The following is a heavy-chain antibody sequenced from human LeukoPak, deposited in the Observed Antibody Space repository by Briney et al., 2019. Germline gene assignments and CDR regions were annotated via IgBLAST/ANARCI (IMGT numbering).Heavy chain of an antibody. CDR1: GGSISSSSYY. J-gene: IGHJ5*02. V-gene: IGHV4-61*05. D-gene: IGHD3-10*01. Sequence: SETLSLTCTVSGGSISSSSYYWGWIRQPPGKGLEWIGYIYYSGSTNYNPSLKSRVTISVDTSKNQFSLKLSSVTAADTAVYYCANTYRGWFDPWGQGTLVTVSS. CDR3: ANTYRGWFDP. CDR2: IYYSGST.